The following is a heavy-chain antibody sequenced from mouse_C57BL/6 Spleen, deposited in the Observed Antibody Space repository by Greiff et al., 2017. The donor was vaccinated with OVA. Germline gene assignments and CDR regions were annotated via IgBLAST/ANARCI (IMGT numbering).Heavy chain of an antibody. Sequence: QVQLQQPGAELVMPGASVKLSCKASGYTFTSYWMHWVKQRPGQGLEWIGEIDPSDSYTNYNQKFKGKSTLTVDKSSSTAYMQLSSLTSEDSAVYYCARRLRSFDYWGQGTTLTVSS. CDR2: IDPSDSYT. V-gene: IGHV1-69*01. J-gene: IGHJ2*01. CDR1: GYTFTSYW. CDR3: ARRLRSFDY.